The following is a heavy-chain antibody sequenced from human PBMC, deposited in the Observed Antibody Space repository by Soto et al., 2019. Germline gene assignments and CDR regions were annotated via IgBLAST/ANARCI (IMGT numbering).Heavy chain of an antibody. D-gene: IGHD3-9*01. CDR2: IWYDGSNK. J-gene: IGHJ4*02. Sequence: GGSLRLSCAASGFTFSSYGMHWVRQAPGKGLEWVAVIWYDGSNKYYADSVKGRFTISRDNSKNTLYLQMNSLRAEDTAVYYCARAGYEDFDWLSTGDYWGQGTLVTVSS. CDR1: GFTFSSYG. CDR3: ARAGYEDFDWLSTGDY. V-gene: IGHV3-33*01.